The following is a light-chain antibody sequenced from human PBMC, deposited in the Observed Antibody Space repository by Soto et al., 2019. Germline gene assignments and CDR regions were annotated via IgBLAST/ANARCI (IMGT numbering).Light chain of an antibody. CDR3: CSYAGSSTL. Sequence: QSALTQPAYVSGSPGQSITISCTGTSSDVGSYNLVSWYQQHPGKAPKLMIYEGSKRPSGVSNRFSGSKSGNTASLTISGLQAEDEADYYCCSYAGSSTLFGGGTQLTVL. V-gene: IGLV2-23*01. CDR1: SSDVGSYNL. J-gene: IGLJ2*01. CDR2: EGS.